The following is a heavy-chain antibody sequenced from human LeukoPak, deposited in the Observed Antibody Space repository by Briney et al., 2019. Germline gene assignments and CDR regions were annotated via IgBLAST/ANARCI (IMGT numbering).Heavy chain of an antibody. CDR2: TNYSGNT. CDR1: GGSISSSSYY. CDR3: ARRLVVGNSGYYFDY. V-gene: IGHV4-39*01. D-gene: IGHD1-26*01. J-gene: IGHJ4*02. Sequence: PSETLSLTCTVSGGSISSSSYYWGWIRQPPGKGLEWIGSTNYSGNTYYNPPLKSRVIISVDTSKNQFSLKLTSVTAADMAVYYCARRLVVGNSGYYFDYWGQETLVTVSS.